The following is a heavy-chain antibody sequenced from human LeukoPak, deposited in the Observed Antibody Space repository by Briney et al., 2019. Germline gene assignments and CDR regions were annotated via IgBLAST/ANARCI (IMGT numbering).Heavy chain of an antibody. CDR3: ARDRDFDY. CDR2: IIGSGASA. V-gene: IGHV3-23*01. J-gene: IGHJ4*02. Sequence: GGSLRLSCAASGFTFSDHAMNWVRQAPGTGLEWVASIIGSGASAYYADSVKGRFAIFRDNSKNTVYLQMNSLRADDTGIYYCARDRDFDYWGQGTLVTVSS. CDR1: GFTFSDHA.